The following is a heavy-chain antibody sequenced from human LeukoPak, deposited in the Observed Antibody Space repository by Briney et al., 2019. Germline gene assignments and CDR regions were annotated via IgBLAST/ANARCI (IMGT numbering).Heavy chain of an antibody. CDR2: IYYSGST. J-gene: IGHJ3*02. D-gene: IGHD5-18*01. CDR1: GGSISSGDYY. CDR3: ATGYSYGQDAFDI. Sequence: SETLSLTCTVSGGSISSGDYYWSWIRQPPGKGLEWIGYIYYSGSTYYNPSLKNRVTISVDTSKNQFSLKLSSVTAADTAVYYCATGYSYGQDAFDIWGQGTMVTVSS. V-gene: IGHV4-30-4*01.